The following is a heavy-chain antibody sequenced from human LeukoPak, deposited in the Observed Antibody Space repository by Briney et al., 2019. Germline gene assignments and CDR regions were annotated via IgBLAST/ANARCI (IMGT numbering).Heavy chain of an antibody. Sequence: GRSLRLSCAASGFTFSSYAMHWVRQAPGKGLEWVAVISYDGSNKYYADSVKGRFTISRDNSKNTLYLQMNSLRAEDTAVYYCARDPGYSYGFSPPVDAFDIWGQGTMVTVSS. CDR3: ARDPGYSYGFSPPVDAFDI. V-gene: IGHV3-30-3*01. D-gene: IGHD5-18*01. J-gene: IGHJ3*02. CDR1: GFTFSSYA. CDR2: ISYDGSNK.